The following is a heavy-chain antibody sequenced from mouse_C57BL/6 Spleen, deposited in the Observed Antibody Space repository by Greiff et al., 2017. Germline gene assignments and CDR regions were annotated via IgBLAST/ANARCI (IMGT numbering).Heavy chain of an antibody. J-gene: IGHJ3*01. V-gene: IGHV1-72*01. CDR2: IDPNSGGT. CDR3: ASNYYGSSYETWFAY. Sequence: QVQLQQPGAELVKPGASVKLSCKASGYTFTSYWMHWVKQRPGRGLEWIGRIDPNSGGTKYNEKFKSKATLTVDKPSSTAYMQLSSLTSEDSAVYYYASNYYGSSYETWFAYWGQGTLVTVSA. D-gene: IGHD1-1*01. CDR1: GYTFTSYW.